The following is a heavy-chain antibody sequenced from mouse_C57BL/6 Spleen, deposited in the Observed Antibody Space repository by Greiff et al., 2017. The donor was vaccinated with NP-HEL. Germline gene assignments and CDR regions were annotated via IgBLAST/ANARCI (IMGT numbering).Heavy chain of an antibody. D-gene: IGHD1-1*01. CDR2: IDPSDSET. Sequence: VQLQQPGAELVRPGSSVKLSCKASGYTFTSYWMHWVKQRPIQGLEWIGNIDPSDSETHYNQKFKDKATLTVDKSSSTAYMQLSSLTSEDSAVYYCARERITRNFDVWGTGTTVTVSS. CDR3: ARERITRNFDV. J-gene: IGHJ1*03. CDR1: GYTFTSYW. V-gene: IGHV1-52*01.